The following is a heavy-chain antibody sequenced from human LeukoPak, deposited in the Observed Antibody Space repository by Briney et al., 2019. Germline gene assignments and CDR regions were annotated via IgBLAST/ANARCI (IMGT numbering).Heavy chain of an antibody. V-gene: IGHV2-5*02. CDR1: GFSFRTTAVG. Sequence: SGPTLVNPTQTLTLTCTFSGFSFRTTAVGVGWIRQPPGKAQEWLTLTYWDDDKRYSPSLRSRLTVTADTSKNQVVLTMTNMDPVDTATYYCAHRRAGAWAFDIWGQGTMVTVSS. CDR2: TYWDDDK. J-gene: IGHJ3*02. D-gene: IGHD1-26*01. CDR3: AHRRAGAWAFDI.